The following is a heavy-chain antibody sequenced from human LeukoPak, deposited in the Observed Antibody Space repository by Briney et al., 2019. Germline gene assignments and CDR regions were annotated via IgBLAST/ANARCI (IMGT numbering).Heavy chain of an antibody. CDR1: GYTFTSYD. CDR2: MNPNSGNT. J-gene: IGHJ5*02. V-gene: IGHV1-8*01. CDR3: ARGTPGIPPAGDWRFDP. Sequence: ASVKVSCKASGYTFTSYDINWVRQATGQGLEWMGWMNPNSGNTGYAQKFQGRVTMTRNPSISTAYMELSSLRSEDTAVYSRARGTPGIPPAGDWRFDPWGQGPLVTV. D-gene: IGHD6-13*01.